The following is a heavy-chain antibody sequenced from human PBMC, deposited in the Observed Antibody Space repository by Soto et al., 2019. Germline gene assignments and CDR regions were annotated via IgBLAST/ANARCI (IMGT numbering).Heavy chain of an antibody. CDR2: IVVGSGNT. J-gene: IGHJ4*02. V-gene: IGHV1-58*02. Sequence: GASVKVSCKASGFTFTNSAMQWVRQARGQRLEWIGWIVVGSGNTNYAQKFQERVTITRDMSTSTAYMELSSLRSEDTAVYYCAAGFKDCSSSTCPYYFDFWGQGTLVTVSS. D-gene: IGHD2-2*01. CDR1: GFTFTNSA. CDR3: AAGFKDCSSSTCPYYFDF.